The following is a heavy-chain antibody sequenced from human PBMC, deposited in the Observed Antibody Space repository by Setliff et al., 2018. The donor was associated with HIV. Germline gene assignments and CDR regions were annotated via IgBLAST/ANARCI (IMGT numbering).Heavy chain of an antibody. Sequence: ASVKVSCKASGYTFSSYDINWVRQATGQGLEWMGWMNPNSGNTGYAQKFQGRVTMTRDTSISTAYIVLSNLTSEDTAVYYCARGRGSSAWFDPWGQGTLVTVSS. V-gene: IGHV1-8*02. D-gene: IGHD3-10*01. CDR1: GYTFSSYD. J-gene: IGHJ5*02. CDR3: ARGRGSSAWFDP. CDR2: MNPNSGNT.